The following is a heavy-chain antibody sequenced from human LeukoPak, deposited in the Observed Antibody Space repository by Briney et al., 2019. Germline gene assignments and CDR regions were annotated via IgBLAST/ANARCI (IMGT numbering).Heavy chain of an antibody. V-gene: IGHV5-51*01. CDR3: ARTCEHYYDSSGYTNWFDP. Sequence: GESLKISCKGSGYSFTSYWIGWVRQMPGKGLEWMGIIYPGDSDTRYSPSFQGQVTISADKSISTAYLQWSSLKASDTAMYYCARTCEHYYDSSGYTNWFDPWGQGTLVTVSS. D-gene: IGHD3-22*01. CDR2: IYPGDSDT. CDR1: GYSFTSYW. J-gene: IGHJ5*02.